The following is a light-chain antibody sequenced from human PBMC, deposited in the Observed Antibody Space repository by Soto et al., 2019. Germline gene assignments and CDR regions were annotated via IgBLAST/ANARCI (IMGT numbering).Light chain of an antibody. CDR2: DAS. CDR1: QSVRSS. CDR3: KQRSAWPPEPP. Sequence: IVLTQSPATLSLSPGDRATLSCRASQSVRSSLAWFQQKPGQAPRLLIYDASKRATGIPARFSGSASGAEFALAIGGLERGDFAVSYGKQRSAWPPEPPVGGGPK. V-gene: IGKV3-11*01. J-gene: IGKJ4*01.